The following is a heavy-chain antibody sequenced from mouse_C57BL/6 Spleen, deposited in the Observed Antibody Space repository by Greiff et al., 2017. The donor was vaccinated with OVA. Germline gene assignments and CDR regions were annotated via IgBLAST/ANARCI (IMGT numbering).Heavy chain of an antibody. CDR2: INPSNGGT. CDR3: ARGATMVSKFAY. D-gene: IGHD2-2*01. J-gene: IGHJ3*01. Sequence: QVQLQQPGTELVKPGASVKLSCKASGYTFTSYWMHWVKQRPGQGLEWIGNINPSNGGTNYNEKFKSKVTLTVDKSSSTAYMQLSSLTSEDSAVYYCARGATMVSKFAYWGQGTLVTVSA. V-gene: IGHV1-53*01. CDR1: GYTFTSYW.